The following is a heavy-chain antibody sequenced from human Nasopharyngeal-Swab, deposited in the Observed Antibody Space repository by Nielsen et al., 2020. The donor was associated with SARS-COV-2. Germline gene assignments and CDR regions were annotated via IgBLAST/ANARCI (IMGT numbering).Heavy chain of an antibody. Sequence: GESLKISCAASGFTFSRYSMNWVRQAPGKGLEWVSSISSSSSYIYYADSVKGRFTISRDNAKNSLYLQMNSLRAEDTAVYYCARAEGGLYAPDYWGQGTLVTVSS. V-gene: IGHV3-21*01. J-gene: IGHJ4*02. CDR2: ISSSSSYI. D-gene: IGHD2-8*01. CDR1: GFTFSRYS. CDR3: ARAEGGLYAPDY.